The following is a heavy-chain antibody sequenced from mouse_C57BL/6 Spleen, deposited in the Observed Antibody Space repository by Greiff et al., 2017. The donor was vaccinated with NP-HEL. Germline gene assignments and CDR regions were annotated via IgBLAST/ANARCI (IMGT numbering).Heavy chain of an antibody. V-gene: IGHV1-69*01. CDR3: ARDYGSSSSWFAY. CDR1: GYTFTSYW. Sequence: QVQLKQPGAELVMPGASVKLSCKASGYTFTSYWMHWVKQRPGQGLEWIGEIDPSDSYTNYNQKFKGKSTLTVDKSSSTAYMQLSSLTSEDSAVYYCARDYGSSSSWFAYWGQGTLVTVSA. D-gene: IGHD1-1*01. CDR2: IDPSDSYT. J-gene: IGHJ3*01.